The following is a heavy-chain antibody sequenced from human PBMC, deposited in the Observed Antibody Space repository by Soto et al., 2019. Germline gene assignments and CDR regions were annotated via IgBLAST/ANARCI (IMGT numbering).Heavy chain of an antibody. CDR3: ARDQYCSSTSCYYDGQHYYYYCMDV. Sequence: SETLSLTCTVSGGSISSGGYYWSWIRQHPGKGLEWIGYIYYSGSTYYNPSLKSRVTISVDTSKNQFSLKLSSVTAADTAVYYCARDQYCSSTSCYYDGQHYYYYCMDVWGQGTTVTVSS. V-gene: IGHV4-31*03. D-gene: IGHD2-2*01. CDR1: GGSISSGGYY. J-gene: IGHJ6*02. CDR2: IYYSGST.